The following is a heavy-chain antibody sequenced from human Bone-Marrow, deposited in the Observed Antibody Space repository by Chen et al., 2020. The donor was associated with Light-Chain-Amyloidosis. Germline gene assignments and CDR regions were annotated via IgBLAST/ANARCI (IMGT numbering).Heavy chain of an antibody. V-gene: IGHV3-23*04. CDR1: GFAFSSYA. J-gene: IGHJ3*02. CDR3: AKDISYDDILPGYPADAFDI. D-gene: IGHD3-9*01. CDR2: ISGSGGSR. Sequence: VQLVESGGGLVKPGGSLRLSCAVSGFAFSSYAMSWVRQAPGKGLGWVSTISGSGGSRYYGDSVKGRLTISRDNSKNALFLQMNSLRAEDTAVYYCAKDISYDDILPGYPADAFDIWGQGTMVTVSS.